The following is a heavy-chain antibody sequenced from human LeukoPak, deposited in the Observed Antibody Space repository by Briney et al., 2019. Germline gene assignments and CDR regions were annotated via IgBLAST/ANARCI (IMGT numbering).Heavy chain of an antibody. CDR2: TCVYDDNT. CDR3: ARDMKRSRARWENLGFDP. CDR1: GYIFTTYG. V-gene: IGHV1-18*01. J-gene: IGHJ5*02. D-gene: IGHD1-26*01. Sequence: ASVKVSCKASGYIFTTYGITWVRQAPGQGLEWMGWTCVYDDNTYYSQKLQGRVTMTTDTSTSTAYMQLRSLRSNDTAVYYCARDMKRSRARWENLGFDPWGQGTLVTVSS.